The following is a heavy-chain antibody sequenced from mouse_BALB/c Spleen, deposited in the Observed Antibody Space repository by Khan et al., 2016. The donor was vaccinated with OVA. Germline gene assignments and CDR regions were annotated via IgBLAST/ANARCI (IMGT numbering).Heavy chain of an antibody. Sequence: DLVKPGTSVKLYCKASGYTFTSYWINWIKQRPGQGLEWIGRIGPGSSNTYYNEMFKGKAALTVDTSSNTAYIQLSSLSSEASAVFVCAREYYYGRRCDAMDYWGQGTSVTVSA. J-gene: IGHJ4*01. CDR1: GYTFTSYW. CDR2: IGPGSSNT. CDR3: AREYYYGRRCDAMDY. D-gene: IGHD1-1*01. V-gene: IGHV1S41*01.